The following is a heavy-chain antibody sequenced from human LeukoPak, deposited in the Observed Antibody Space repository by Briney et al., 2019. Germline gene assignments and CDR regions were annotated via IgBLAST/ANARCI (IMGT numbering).Heavy chain of an antibody. CDR1: GFIFSSYA. Sequence: GGSLRLSCAASGFIFSSYAMHWVRQAPGKGLEWVAVISYEGSNKYYADSVKGRFTISRDNSKNTLYLQMNSLRTEDTALYYCASGRGHDYGDSIWGQGTLVSVSS. J-gene: IGHJ4*02. D-gene: IGHD4-17*01. CDR3: ASGRGHDYGDSI. CDR2: ISYEGSNK. V-gene: IGHV3-30-3*01.